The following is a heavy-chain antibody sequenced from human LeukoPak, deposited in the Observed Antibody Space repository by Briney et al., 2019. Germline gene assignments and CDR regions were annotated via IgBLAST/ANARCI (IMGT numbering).Heavy chain of an antibody. D-gene: IGHD1-26*01. J-gene: IGHJ4*02. CDR1: GGSIRTNSYN. CDR3: ARVGAAYFEY. CDR2: ISYSGTT. V-gene: IGHV4-39*07. Sequence: PSETLSPTCTVSGGSIRTNSYNWGWIRQPPGKGLEWIASISYSGTTYYNPSLKSRVTMSVDTSKNEFSLKLSSVTAADTAVFYCARVGAAYFEYWGQGTVVTVSS.